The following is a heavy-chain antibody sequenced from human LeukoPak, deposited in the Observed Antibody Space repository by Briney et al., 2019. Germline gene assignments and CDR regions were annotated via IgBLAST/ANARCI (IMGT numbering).Heavy chain of an antibody. J-gene: IGHJ5*02. CDR3: AADAAMANERFDP. D-gene: IGHD2-2*01. CDR2: IYFSGST. V-gene: IGHV4-30-4*01. Sequence: PSETLSLTCNVSGGSISSADYYWGWVRQPPGKGLEWIGYIYFSGSTYYNPSLKSRVAMSIDTSKKQFSLKLTSVTAADTAVYYCAADAAMANERFDPWGQGTLVTVSS. CDR1: GGSISSADYY.